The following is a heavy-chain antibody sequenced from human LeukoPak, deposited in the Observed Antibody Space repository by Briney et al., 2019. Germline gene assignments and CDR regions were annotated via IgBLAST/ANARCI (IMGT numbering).Heavy chain of an antibody. CDR1: GYTLTELS. V-gene: IGHV1-24*01. D-gene: IGHD2-15*01. Sequence: ASVKFSCKVSGYTLTELSMHWVRQAPGKGLEWMGGFDPEDGETIYAQKFQGRVTMTEDTSTDTAYMELSSLRSEDTAVYYCATFTTRGYCSGGSCYPQITNDAFDIWGQGTMVTVSS. CDR2: FDPEDGET. CDR3: ATFTTRGYCSGGSCYPQITNDAFDI. J-gene: IGHJ3*02.